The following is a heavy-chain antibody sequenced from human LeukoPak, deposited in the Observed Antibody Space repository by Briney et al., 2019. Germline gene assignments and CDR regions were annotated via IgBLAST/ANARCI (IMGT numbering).Heavy chain of an antibody. J-gene: IGHJ4*02. Sequence: PGGSLRLSCAASGFTFSSYNMNWVRQAPGKGLEWVSSITSGSSYIYYADSVKGRFTISRDNSKNTLYLQMNSLRAEDTAVYYCAKAQALQWELPYYFDYWGQGTLVTVSS. D-gene: IGHD1-26*01. CDR3: AKAQALQWELPYYFDY. CDR1: GFTFSSYN. CDR2: ITSGSSYI. V-gene: IGHV3-21*01.